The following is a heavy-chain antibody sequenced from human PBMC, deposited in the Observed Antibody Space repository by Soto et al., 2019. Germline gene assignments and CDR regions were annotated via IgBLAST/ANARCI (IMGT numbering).Heavy chain of an antibody. CDR2: IYYSGST. V-gene: IGHV4-30-4*01. CDR1: GGYIRSGDCY. D-gene: IGHD3-22*01. Sequence: PSETLSLTCTVSGGYIRSGDCYWSSIRQPRGKVLEWIWYIYYSGSTYYNPSLKSRVTISVDTSKNQFSLKLSSVTAADTAVYYCARVTSYYDSSGYYSGPDLYYYYGMDVWGQGTTVT. CDR3: ARVTSYYDSSGYYSGPDLYYYYGMDV. J-gene: IGHJ6*02.